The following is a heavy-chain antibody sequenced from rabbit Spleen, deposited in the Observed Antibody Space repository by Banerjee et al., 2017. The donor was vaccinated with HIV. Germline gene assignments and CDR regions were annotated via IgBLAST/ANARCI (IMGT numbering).Heavy chain of an antibody. J-gene: IGHJ6*01. CDR3: ARDTASSFSSYGMDL. V-gene: IGHV1S45*01. Sequence: QEQLVESGGGLVQPEGSLTLTCTASGFSLSSSYYMCWVRQAPGKRPEWIACIYTGISGNTYYASWATGRFTCSKTSSTTVTLQMTSLTAADTATYFCARDTASSFSSYGMDLWGPGTLVTVS. CDR2: IYTGISGNT. CDR1: GFSLSSSYY. D-gene: IGHD8-1*01.